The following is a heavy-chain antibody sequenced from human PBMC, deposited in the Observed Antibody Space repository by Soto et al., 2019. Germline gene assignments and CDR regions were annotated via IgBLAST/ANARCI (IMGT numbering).Heavy chain of an antibody. Sequence: QVQLVQSGAEVKKPGASVKISCKASGYTFTSYYMHWVRQAPGQGLEWMGIINPSGGSTNYAQKLPGRVAMTRDPSTSTVYMELNSLRSEDTAVYYCACPPYPGCINAVCYPLDYWGQGTLVTVSS. CDR1: GYTFTSYY. CDR2: INPSGGST. CDR3: ACPPYPGCINAVCYPLDY. J-gene: IGHJ4*02. D-gene: IGHD2-8*01. V-gene: IGHV1-46*01.